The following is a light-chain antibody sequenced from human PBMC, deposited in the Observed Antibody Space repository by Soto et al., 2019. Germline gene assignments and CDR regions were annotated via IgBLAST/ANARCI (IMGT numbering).Light chain of an antibody. CDR3: EQYGGSRT. V-gene: IGKV3-20*01. CDR1: QSVSSTY. CDR2: GAS. J-gene: IGKJ2*01. Sequence: EIVLTQTPGTLSLSPGERTTLSCRASQSVSSTYLAWYQQKPGQAPRLLIYGASSRATGIPDRFSDSASGADFAVTINTLEPEDVAIYYCEQYGGSRTFGQVTKVVIK.